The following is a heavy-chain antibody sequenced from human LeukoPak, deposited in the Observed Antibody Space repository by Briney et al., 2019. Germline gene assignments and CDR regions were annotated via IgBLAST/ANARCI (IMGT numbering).Heavy chain of an antibody. CDR1: GGSISSYY. D-gene: IGHD5-18*01. V-gene: IGHV4-59*01. CDR2: IYYSGST. CDR3: ARGRRIQLWLRAPAFDI. J-gene: IGHJ3*02. Sequence: PSETLSLTCTVSGGSISSYYWSWIRQPPGKGLEWIGYIYYSGSTNYNPSLKSRVTISVDTSKNQFSLKLSSVTAADTPVYYCARGRRIQLWLRAPAFDIWGQGTMVTVSS.